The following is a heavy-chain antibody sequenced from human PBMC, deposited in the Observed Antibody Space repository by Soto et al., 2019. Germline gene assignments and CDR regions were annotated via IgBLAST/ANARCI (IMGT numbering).Heavy chain of an antibody. CDR2: MNPNSGNT. CDR3: ARVRKTKKGWFDP. D-gene: IGHD2-8*01. Sequence: SVKVSCKDFGYTFTSYDINWVRQATGQGLEWMGWMNPNSGNTGYAQKFQGRVTMTRNTSISTAYMELSSLRSEDTAVYYCARVRKTKKGWFDPWGQGTLVTVSS. CDR1: GYTFTSYD. V-gene: IGHV1-8*01. J-gene: IGHJ5*02.